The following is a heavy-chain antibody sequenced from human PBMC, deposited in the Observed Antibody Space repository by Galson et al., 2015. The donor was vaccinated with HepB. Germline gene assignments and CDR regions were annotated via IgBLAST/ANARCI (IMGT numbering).Heavy chain of an antibody. CDR2: IRIKAYGETT. CDR3: AGDIGSGTYYRGYLYYHFGMDV. D-gene: IGHD3-10*01. CDR1: GFNFGDYA. V-gene: IGHV3-49*03. Sequence: SLRLSCATSGFNFGDYAMSWFRQAPGKGLEWVGFIRIKAYGETTGDATPVKGRFTISRDDSKGIAYLQMNSLKTEDTAVYFCAGDIGSGTYYRGYLYYHFGMDVWGQGTTVTVSS. J-gene: IGHJ6*02.